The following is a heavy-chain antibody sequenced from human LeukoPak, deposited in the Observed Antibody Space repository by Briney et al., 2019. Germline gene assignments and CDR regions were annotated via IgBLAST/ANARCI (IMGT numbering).Heavy chain of an antibody. D-gene: IGHD6-19*01. J-gene: IGHJ4*02. CDR1: GFTFSSYS. V-gene: IGHV3-21*04. Sequence: GGSLRLSCAASGFTFSSYSMNWVRQAPGKGLEWVSSISSSSSYIYYADSVKGRFTISRDNAKNSLYLQMSSLRGEDTAVYYCAKVSSGWSLDCWGQGTLVTVSS. CDR3: AKVSSGWSLDC. CDR2: ISSSSSYI.